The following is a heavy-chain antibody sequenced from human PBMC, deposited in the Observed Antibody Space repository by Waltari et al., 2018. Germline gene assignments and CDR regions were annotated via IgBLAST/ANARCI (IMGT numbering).Heavy chain of an antibody. CDR3: ARGPNNWNYRLFDY. J-gene: IGHJ4*02. Sequence: QLQLQESGPGLVKPSETLSLTCTVSGGSISSSSYYWGWIRQPPGKGLEWIGSIYYSGSTYYNPSLKSRVTISVDTSKNQFSLKLSSVTAADTAVYYCARGPNNWNYRLFDYWGQGTLVTVSS. CDR1: GGSISSSSYY. CDR2: IYYSGST. V-gene: IGHV4-39*07. D-gene: IGHD1-7*01.